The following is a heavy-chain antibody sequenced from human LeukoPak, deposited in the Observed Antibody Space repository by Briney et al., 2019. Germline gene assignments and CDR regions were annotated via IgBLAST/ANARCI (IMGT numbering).Heavy chain of an antibody. CDR2: ISSSSSYI. V-gene: IGHV3-21*01. J-gene: IGHJ4*02. Sequence: PGGSLRLSCAASGFTFGSYSMNWVRQAPGKGLEWVSSISSSSSYIYYADSVKGRFTISRDNAKNSLYLQMNSLRAEDTAVYYCARDRLRYDILTGYDYWGQGTLVTVSS. D-gene: IGHD3-9*01. CDR3: ARDRLRYDILTGYDY. CDR1: GFTFGSYS.